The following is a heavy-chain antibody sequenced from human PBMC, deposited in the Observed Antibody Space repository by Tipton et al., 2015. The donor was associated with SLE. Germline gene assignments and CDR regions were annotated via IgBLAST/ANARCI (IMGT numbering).Heavy chain of an antibody. Sequence: EALGFTLDDSAMHWVRQAPGKGLEWVAFMSNDGKNQHYADSVKGRFTISRDNSKKKLFLQMNSLRPEDTAVYYCGRDNYGLDYWGQGTLVTVSS. CDR1: GFTLDDSA. D-gene: IGHD3-16*01. CDR3: GRDNYGLDY. CDR2: MSNDGKNQ. J-gene: IGHJ4*02. V-gene: IGHV3-30*03.